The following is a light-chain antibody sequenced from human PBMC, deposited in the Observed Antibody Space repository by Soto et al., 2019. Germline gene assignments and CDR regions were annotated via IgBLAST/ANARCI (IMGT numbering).Light chain of an antibody. J-gene: IGKJ4*01. CDR3: QQSYSNPQRT. CDR2: AAS. CDR1: QSISSY. Sequence: DIQMTQSPSSLSASVGDRVTITCRASQSISSYLNWYQQKPGKAPKLLIYAASSLQSGVPSRFSGSGSGTDVTLTMSSLQPEDFATYDCQQSYSNPQRTFGGGTKVDIK. V-gene: IGKV1-39*01.